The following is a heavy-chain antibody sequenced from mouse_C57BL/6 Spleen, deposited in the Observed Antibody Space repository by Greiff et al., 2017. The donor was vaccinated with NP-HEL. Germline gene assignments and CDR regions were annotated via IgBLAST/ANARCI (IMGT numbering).Heavy chain of an antibody. CDR3: ARGSNYVLYYAMDY. Sequence: VQLQQSGAELVKPGASVKISCKASGYAFSSYWMNWVKQRPGKGLEWIGQIYPGDGDTNYNGKFKGKATLTADKSSSTAYMQLSSLTSEDSAVYFCARGSNYVLYYAMDYWGQGTSVTVSS. CDR2: IYPGDGDT. V-gene: IGHV1-80*01. D-gene: IGHD2-5*01. CDR1: GYAFSSYW. J-gene: IGHJ4*01.